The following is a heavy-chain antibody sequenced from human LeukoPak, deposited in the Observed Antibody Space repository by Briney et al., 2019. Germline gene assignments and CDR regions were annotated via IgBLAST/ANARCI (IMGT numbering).Heavy chain of an antibody. CDR2: IYHSGST. J-gene: IGHJ5*02. V-gene: IGHV4-38-2*02. Sequence: SETLSLTCTVSGYSISSGYYWGWIRQPPGKGLEWIGSIYHSGSTYYDPSLKSRVTISVDTSKNQFSLKLSSVTAADTAVYYCARAQDWFDPWGQGTLVTVSS. CDR1: GYSISSGYY. CDR3: ARAQDWFDP.